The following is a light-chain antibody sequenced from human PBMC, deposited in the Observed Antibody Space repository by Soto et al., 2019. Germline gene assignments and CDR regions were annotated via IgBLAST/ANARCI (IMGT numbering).Light chain of an antibody. Sequence: EIVMTQSPATLSVSPGEGATLSCRASQSVSNNLAWYQQKPGQAPRLVINGASTRATGIPARFSGSGSGTEFTLTISSRQSEDFAVYYCHQYNNWPYTFGQGTKLEIK. CDR1: QSVSNN. J-gene: IGKJ2*01. CDR3: HQYNNWPYT. CDR2: GAS. V-gene: IGKV3-15*01.